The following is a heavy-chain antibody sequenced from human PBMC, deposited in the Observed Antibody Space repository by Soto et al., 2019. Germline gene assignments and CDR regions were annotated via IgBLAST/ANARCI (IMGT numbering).Heavy chain of an antibody. J-gene: IGHJ6*03. V-gene: IGHV3-9*01. Sequence: GGSLRLSCAASGFTFDDYAMHWVRQAPGKGLEWVSGISWNSGSIGYADSVKGRFTISRDNAKNSLYLQMNSLRAEDTALYYCAKVNQSYYYYYYMDVWGKGTTVTVSS. CDR2: ISWNSGSI. CDR1: GFTFDDYA. CDR3: AKVNQSYYYYYYMDV.